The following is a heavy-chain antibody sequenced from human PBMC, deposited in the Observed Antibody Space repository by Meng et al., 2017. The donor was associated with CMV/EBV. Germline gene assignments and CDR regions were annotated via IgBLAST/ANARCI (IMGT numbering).Heavy chain of an antibody. CDR1: GFTFDDYT. J-gene: IGHJ4*02. Sequence: GGPLRPSCAASGFTFDDYTMHWFRQAPGKGLEWVSLISWDGGSTYYADSVKGRFTISRDNSKNSLYLQMNSLRTEDTALYYCAKDKGGGLDYWGQGTLVTVSS. CDR3: AKDKGGGLDY. V-gene: IGHV3-43*01. CDR2: ISWDGGST.